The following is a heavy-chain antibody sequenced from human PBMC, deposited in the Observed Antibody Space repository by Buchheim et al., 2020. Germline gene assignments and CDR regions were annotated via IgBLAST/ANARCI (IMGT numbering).Heavy chain of an antibody. CDR3: ARDSNWNNIDY. J-gene: IGHJ4*02. D-gene: IGHD1/OR15-1a*01. CDR2: ISSDATNK. V-gene: IGHV3-30*03. Sequence: QVQVVESGGGVVQPGRSLRLSCTASGFSFSSFGMHWVRQAPGKGLQWLAVISSDATNKYHADSVKGRFTISRDNSKNTLYLQMNSLRAEDTAVYYCARDSNWNNIDYWGQGTL. CDR1: GFSFSSFG.